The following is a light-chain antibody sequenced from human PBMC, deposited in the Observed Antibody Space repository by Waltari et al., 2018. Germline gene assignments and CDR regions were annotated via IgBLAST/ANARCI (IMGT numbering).Light chain of an antibody. CDR2: NVS. CDR1: SSEVGGYNY. V-gene: IGLV2-14*03. Sequence: QSALTQPASVSGSPGQSISISCTGTSSEVGGYNYVSWYQHHPGNAPKLMMYNVSNRPSGVSKRFSGSKSGNTASLTISGLQAEDEAEYFCCSYTNRRTCVFGGGTKVTVL. J-gene: IGLJ3*02. CDR3: CSYTNRRTCV.